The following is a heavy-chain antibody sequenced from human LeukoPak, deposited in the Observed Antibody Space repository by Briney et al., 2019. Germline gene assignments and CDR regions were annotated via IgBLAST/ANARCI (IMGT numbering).Heavy chain of an antibody. CDR2: IYTGGKT. J-gene: IGHJ4*02. D-gene: IGHD5-12*01. V-gene: IGHV4-61*02. CDR3: ARHDGRGYSGNAYFHY. Sequence: SQTLSLTCTVSGGSISIGDFYWSWIRQPAGKGLEWIRRIYTGGKTHYNPSLKSRITISRDTSKNQFSLKLSSVTAADTAVYYCARHDGRGYSGNAYFHYWGQGTLVTVSS. CDR1: GGSISIGDFY.